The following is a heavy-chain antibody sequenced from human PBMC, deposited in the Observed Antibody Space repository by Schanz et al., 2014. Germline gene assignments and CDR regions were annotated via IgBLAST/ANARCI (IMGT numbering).Heavy chain of an antibody. D-gene: IGHD2-15*01. J-gene: IGHJ4*02. CDR1: GFSFSTYA. CDR3: ARDDGGGYSHFDY. CDR2: ISGNGGEK. V-gene: IGHV3-30*04. Sequence: QVQLVESGGGVVQPGRSLRLSCAASGFSFSTYAMHWVRQAPGKGLRCVAVISGNGGEKYYADSVKGRFTISRDNSENTLFLEMNSLRLEDTAVYYCARDDGGGYSHFDYWGQGALVTVSS.